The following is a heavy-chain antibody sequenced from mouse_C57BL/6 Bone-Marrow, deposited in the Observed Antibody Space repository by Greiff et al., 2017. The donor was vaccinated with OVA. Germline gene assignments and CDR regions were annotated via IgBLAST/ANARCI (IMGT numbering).Heavy chain of an antibody. CDR1: GYTFTSYW. V-gene: IGHV1-64*01. J-gene: IGHJ2*01. Sequence: QVQLQQPGAELVKPGASVKLSCTASGYTFTSYWMHWVKQRPGQGLEWIGMIHPNSGSTNYNEKFKSKATLTVDKSSSTAYMQLSSLTSEDSAVYYCARNSSGQAFYFDYWGQGTTLTVSS. CDR2: IHPNSGST. D-gene: IGHD3-2*02. CDR3: ARNSSGQAFYFDY.